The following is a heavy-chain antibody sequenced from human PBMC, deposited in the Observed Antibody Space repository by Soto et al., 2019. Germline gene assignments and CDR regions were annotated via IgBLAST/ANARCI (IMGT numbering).Heavy chain of an antibody. V-gene: IGHV4-31*03. J-gene: IGHJ4*02. CDR2: IYYSGST. CDR3: AREIPAGDFDY. CDR1: GGSISSGGYY. D-gene: IGHD6-19*01. Sequence: SETLCLTCTVSGGSISSGGYYWSWIRQHPGKGLEWIGYIYYSGSTYYNPSLKSRVTISVDTSKNQFSLKLSSVTAADTAVYYCAREIPAGDFDYWGQGTLVTVS.